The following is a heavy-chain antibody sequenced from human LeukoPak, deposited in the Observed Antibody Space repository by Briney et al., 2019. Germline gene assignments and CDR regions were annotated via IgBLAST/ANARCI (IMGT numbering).Heavy chain of an antibody. CDR3: AKVVENYGSGSYYSPSHFDY. CDR2: ISGSGGST. D-gene: IGHD3-10*01. V-gene: IGHV3-23*01. Sequence: GGSLRLSCAASGFTVSSNYMSWIRQAPGKGLEWVSAISGSGGSTYYADSVKGRFTISRDNSKNTLYLQMNSLRAEDTAVYYCAKVVENYGSGSYYSPSHFDYWGQGTLVTVSS. J-gene: IGHJ4*02. CDR1: GFTVSSNY.